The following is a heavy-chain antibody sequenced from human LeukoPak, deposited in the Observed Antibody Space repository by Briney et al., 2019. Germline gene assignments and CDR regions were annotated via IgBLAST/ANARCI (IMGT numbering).Heavy chain of an antibody. J-gene: IGHJ5*02. CDR3: ARRPSGFDP. D-gene: IGHD3-10*01. Sequence: SETLSLTCTVSGGSISSGSYYWSWIRQPAGKGLEWLGSISYSGSTYYNPSLKGRVTISADTSKNQFSLNLNSVTAADTAVYYCARRPSGFDPWGQGTLVTVSS. CDR1: GGSISSGSYY. V-gene: IGHV4-39*07. CDR2: ISYSGST.